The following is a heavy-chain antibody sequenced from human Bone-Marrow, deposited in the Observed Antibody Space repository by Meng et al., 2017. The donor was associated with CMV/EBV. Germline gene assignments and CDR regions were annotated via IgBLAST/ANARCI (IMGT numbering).Heavy chain of an antibody. Sequence: SETLSLTCTVSGGSINSTSYYWGWIRQPPGKGLEWIGSIYYSGSTYYNPSLKSRVTISVDTSKNQFSLKLSSVTAADTAVYYCARDAVGRKSSGWYDYWSQGTLVTGS. D-gene: IGHD6-19*01. CDR2: IYYSGST. J-gene: IGHJ4*02. CDR1: GGSINSTSYY. V-gene: IGHV4-39*07. CDR3: ARDAVGRKSSGWYDY.